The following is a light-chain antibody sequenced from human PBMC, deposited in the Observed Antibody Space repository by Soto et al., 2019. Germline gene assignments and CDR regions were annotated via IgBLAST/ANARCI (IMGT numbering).Light chain of an antibody. V-gene: IGKV1-5*03. CDR2: KAS. CDR1: QSIDSW. J-gene: IGKJ1*01. Sequence: DIQMTQSPSTMSASVGDRVTITCRASQSIDSWLAGYQQKPGKAPKFLMYKASNLESGVPSRFSGSGSETEFTLTISSLQPDDFATYYCQHYKSYPWTFGQGTKVEFK. CDR3: QHYKSYPWT.